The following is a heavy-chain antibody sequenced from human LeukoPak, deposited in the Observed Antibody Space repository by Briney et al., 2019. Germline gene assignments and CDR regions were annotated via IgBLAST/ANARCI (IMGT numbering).Heavy chain of an antibody. Sequence: SETLSLTCIVSGGSISSISSNNYHWGWIRQPPGKGLEWIGSIYYSGSTYYNPSLKSRVTISVDTSKNQFSLKLSSVTAADTALYYCAREMGVVTAHGIDVWGQGTTVTASS. D-gene: IGHD4-23*01. J-gene: IGHJ6*02. CDR2: IYYSGST. CDR1: GGSISSISSNNYH. CDR3: AREMGVVTAHGIDV. V-gene: IGHV4-39*02.